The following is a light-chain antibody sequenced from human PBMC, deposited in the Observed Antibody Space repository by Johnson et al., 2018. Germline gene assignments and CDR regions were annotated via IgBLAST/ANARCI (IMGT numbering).Light chain of an antibody. V-gene: IGLV1-51*02. CDR3: GTWDSSLSAGNV. CDR2: ETN. J-gene: IGLJ1*01. CDR1: SSNIGNNY. Sequence: QSVLTQPPSVSAAPGQKVTISCSGSSSNIGNNYVSWYQQLPGTAPKLLIYETNKRPSGIPDRFSGSKSGTSATLGITGLQTVAEADYYCGTWDSSLSAGNVFGTGTKVTVL.